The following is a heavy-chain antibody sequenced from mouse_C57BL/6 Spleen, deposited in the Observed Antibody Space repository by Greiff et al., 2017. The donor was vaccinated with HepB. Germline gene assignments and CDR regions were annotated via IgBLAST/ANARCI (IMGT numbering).Heavy chain of an antibody. V-gene: IGHV5-17*01. CDR3: ARGHTTVVDPWYFDV. J-gene: IGHJ1*03. Sequence: EVKLVESGGGLVKPGGSLKLSCAASGFTFSDYGMHWVRQAPEKGLEWVAYISSGSSTIYYADTVKGRFTISRDNAKNTLFLQMTSLRSEDTAMYYCARGHTTVVDPWYFDVWGTGTTVTVSS. CDR2: ISSGSSTI. CDR1: GFTFSDYG. D-gene: IGHD1-1*01.